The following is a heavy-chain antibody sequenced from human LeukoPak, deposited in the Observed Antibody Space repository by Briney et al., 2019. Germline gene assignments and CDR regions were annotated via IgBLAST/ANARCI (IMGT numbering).Heavy chain of an antibody. D-gene: IGHD3-10*01. J-gene: IGHJ3*02. V-gene: IGHV3-23*01. CDR3: AKKFGGHAFDI. CDR1: GFTFSSYV. CDR2: IGGGGGGT. Sequence: GSLRLSCAASGFTFSSYVMNWVRQAPGKGLEWVSSIGGGGGGTTYADSVEGRFTISRDNSQNTLYLQVNSLRVEDTAVHYCAKKFGGHAFDIWGQGTMVTVSS.